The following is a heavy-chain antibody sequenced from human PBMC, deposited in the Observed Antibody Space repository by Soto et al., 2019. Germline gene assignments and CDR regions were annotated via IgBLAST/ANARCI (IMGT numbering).Heavy chain of an antibody. J-gene: IGHJ4*02. Sequence: PGGSLRLSCAASGFTFDNYAMHWVRQVPGKGLEWVSGISWESGIIGYADSVKGRFTISRDNAKNFLYLQMDSLRAEDTALYYCAKDNTGWSGSPIDYWGQGTLVTVSS. CDR2: ISWESGII. CDR3: AKDNTGWSGSPIDY. D-gene: IGHD6-19*01. V-gene: IGHV3-9*01. CDR1: GFTFDNYA.